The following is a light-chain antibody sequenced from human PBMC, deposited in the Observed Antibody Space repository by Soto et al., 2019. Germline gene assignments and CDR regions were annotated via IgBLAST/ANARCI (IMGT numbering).Light chain of an antibody. J-gene: IGKJ2*01. CDR3: QQYNNWPLYT. V-gene: IGKV3-15*01. Sequence: EIVMTQSPATLSVSPGERATLSCRASQSVSSNLAWYQQKPGQAHRLLIYGASTRATGIPARFSGSGSGTEFTHTISSLQSEDFAVYYCQQYNNWPLYTFGQGTKLEIK. CDR2: GAS. CDR1: QSVSSN.